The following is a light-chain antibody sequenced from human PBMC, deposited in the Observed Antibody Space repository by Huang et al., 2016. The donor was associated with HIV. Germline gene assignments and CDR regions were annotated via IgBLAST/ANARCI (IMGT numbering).Light chain of an antibody. CDR2: GAS. J-gene: IGKJ3*01. V-gene: IGKV3-15*01. Sequence: EVVMTQSPTTLSVSPGESATLSCRTSQNSSTNLAWYQQKPGQSPRLRIYGASTRATGIPARCSVSGSGTEFTLTIGSLQSEDFALYYCQQYNNWPPGSFGPGTKVDIK. CDR3: QQYNNWPPGS. CDR1: QNSSTN.